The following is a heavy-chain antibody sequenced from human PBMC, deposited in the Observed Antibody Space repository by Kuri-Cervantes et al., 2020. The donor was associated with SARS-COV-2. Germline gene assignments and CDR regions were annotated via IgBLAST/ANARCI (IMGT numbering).Heavy chain of an antibody. CDR2: ISSSGSTI. J-gene: IGHJ4*02. Sequence: GGSLRLSCAASGFTFSDYYMSWIRQAPGKGLEWVSYISSSGSTIYYADSVKGRFTISRDNAKNSLYLQMNSLRAEDTAVYYSAKFRLELRLYYFDYWGQGTLVTVSS. CDR3: AKFRLELRLYYFDY. D-gene: IGHD1-7*01. CDR1: GFTFSDYY. V-gene: IGHV3-11*01.